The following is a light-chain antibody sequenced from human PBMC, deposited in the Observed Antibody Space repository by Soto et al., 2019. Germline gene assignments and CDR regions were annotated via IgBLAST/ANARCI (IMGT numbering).Light chain of an antibody. J-gene: IGKJ1*01. V-gene: IGKV1-5*03. CDR2: NAS. CDR3: QQYNSYWT. CDR1: QSISSW. Sequence: DIQRTQSPAALSASVGDRVTITCRASQSISSWLAWYQQKPGKAPKLLIYNASSLESGVPSRFSGSGSGTEFTLTIIGLQPDDFATYYCQQYNSYWTFGQGTKVDI.